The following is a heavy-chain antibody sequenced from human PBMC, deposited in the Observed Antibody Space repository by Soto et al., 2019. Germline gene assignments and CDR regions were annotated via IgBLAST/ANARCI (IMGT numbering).Heavy chain of an antibody. CDR2: IYYSGSA. Sequence: PSETLSLTCTVSSDSSSSYKWSWIRQTPGKGLEWIGYIYYSGSAYYNPSLKSRVTISVDTSKNQFSLKLSSVTAADTAVYYCARDILYRLDYWGQGILVTVSS. J-gene: IGHJ4*02. CDR1: SDSSSSYK. CDR3: ARDILYRLDY. V-gene: IGHV4-59*12. D-gene: IGHD3-9*01.